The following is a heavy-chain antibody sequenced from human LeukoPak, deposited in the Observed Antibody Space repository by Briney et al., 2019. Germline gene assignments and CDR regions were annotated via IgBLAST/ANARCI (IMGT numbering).Heavy chain of an antibody. CDR1: GGSFSGYY. Sequence: SETLSLTCAVYGGSFSGYYWSWIRQPPGKGLEWIGEINHSGSTNYNPSLKSRVTISVDRSKNQFSLKLSSVTAADTAVYYCARDLGEGSYRLAHDAFDIWGQGTMVTVSS. D-gene: IGHD1-26*01. V-gene: IGHV4-34*01. J-gene: IGHJ3*02. CDR3: ARDLGEGSYRLAHDAFDI. CDR2: INHSGST.